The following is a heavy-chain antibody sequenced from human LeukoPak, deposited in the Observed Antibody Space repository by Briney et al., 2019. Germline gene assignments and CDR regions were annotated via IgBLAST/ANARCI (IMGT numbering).Heavy chain of an antibody. CDR1: GGSISSYY. V-gene: IGHV4-4*07. D-gene: IGHD3-9*01. CDR3: ARQGWSTGVMAWVLTGLRAPNPNYYYYYMDV. Sequence: EASETLSLTCTVSGGSISSYYWSWIRQPAGKGLEWIGRIYTSGSTNYNPSLKSRVTISVDTSKNQFSLKLSSVTAADTAVYYCARQGWSTGVMAWVLTGLRAPNPNYYYYYMDVWGKGTTVTISS. J-gene: IGHJ6*03. CDR2: IYTSGST.